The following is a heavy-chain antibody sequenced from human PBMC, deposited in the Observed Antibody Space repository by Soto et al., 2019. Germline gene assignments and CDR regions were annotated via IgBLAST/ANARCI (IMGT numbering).Heavy chain of an antibody. CDR3: AKDLYCSSTSCYTGARYYYCYGLDG. J-gene: IGHJ6*02. CDR1: GFTFGDYA. D-gene: IGHD2-2*02. Sequence: GWSLRLSCTASGFTFGDYAMHWVRQAPGKGLEWVSGISWNSGSIGYADSVKGRFTISRDNAKNSLYLQMNSLRAEDTALYYCAKDLYCSSTSCYTGARYYYCYGLDGWGQGTTDTVSS. CDR2: ISWNSGSI. V-gene: IGHV3-9*01.